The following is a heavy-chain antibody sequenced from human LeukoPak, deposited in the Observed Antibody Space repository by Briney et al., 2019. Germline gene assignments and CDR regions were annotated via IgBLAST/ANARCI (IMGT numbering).Heavy chain of an antibody. J-gene: IGHJ5*01. D-gene: IGHD6-13*01. Sequence: SETLSLTCTVSGGSISSYYWSWIRQPPGKGLEWIGYIYYSGSTNYNPSLKSRVTISVDTSKNQFSLKLSSVTAADTAVYYCARHLGAAAQFDSWGQGTLVTVSS. CDR2: IYYSGST. V-gene: IGHV4-59*08. CDR3: ARHLGAAAQFDS. CDR1: GGSISSYY.